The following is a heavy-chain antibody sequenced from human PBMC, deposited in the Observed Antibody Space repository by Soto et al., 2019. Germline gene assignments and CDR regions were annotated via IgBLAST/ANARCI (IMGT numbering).Heavy chain of an antibody. CDR3: ALPGYSYGRYAFDI. V-gene: IGHV1-69*01. D-gene: IGHD5-18*01. CDR2: IIPIFGTA. Sequence: QVQLVQSGAEVKKPGSSVKVSCKASGGTFSSYAISWVRQAPGQGLEWMGGIIPIFGTANYAQKFQGRVTITADESASTAYMELSSLRSEGTAVYYCALPGYSYGRYAFDIWGQGTMVTVSS. J-gene: IGHJ3*02. CDR1: GGTFSSYA.